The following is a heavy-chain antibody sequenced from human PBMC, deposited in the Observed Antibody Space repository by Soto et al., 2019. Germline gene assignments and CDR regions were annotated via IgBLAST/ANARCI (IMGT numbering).Heavy chain of an antibody. Sequence: QVQLVQSGAEVKKPGSSVKVSCKAPGGTFSSYAISWVRQAPGQGLEWMGGIIPIFGTAKYAQKFQGRVTITADESKSTGYMELSSLRSEDTAVYYWARSQGGSSSLDIYYYYYYGMDVWGQGTTVTVSS. CDR1: GGTFSSYA. CDR3: ARSQGGSSSLDIYYYYYYGMDV. V-gene: IGHV1-69*01. D-gene: IGHD2-15*01. J-gene: IGHJ6*02. CDR2: IIPIFGTA.